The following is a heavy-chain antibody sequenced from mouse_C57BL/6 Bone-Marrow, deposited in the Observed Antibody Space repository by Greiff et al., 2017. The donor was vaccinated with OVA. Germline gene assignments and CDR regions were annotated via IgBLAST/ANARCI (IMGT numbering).Heavy chain of an antibody. CDR1: GFTFRDYG. V-gene: IGHV5-17*01. J-gene: IGHJ2*01. Sequence: EVMLVESGGGLVKPVWSLKLSCAASGFTFRDYGMHWVRQAPENGLEWVAYISSGSSTIYYADKVKGRFTIYRDNAKNTLFLQMTSLRSEDTAMYYCARRLLDYWGQGTTLTVSS. CDR2: ISSGSSTI. CDR3: ARRLLDY. D-gene: IGHD3-2*02.